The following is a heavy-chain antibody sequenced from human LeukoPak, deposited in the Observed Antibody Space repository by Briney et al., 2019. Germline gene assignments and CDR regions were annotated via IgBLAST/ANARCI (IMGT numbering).Heavy chain of an antibody. CDR2: ILYDGSEK. V-gene: IGHV3-30-3*01. CDR3: ARDEVWFGTIDY. J-gene: IGHJ4*02. Sequence: PGRSLRLSCAASGFTFSNYAMHWVRQAPGKGLEWVAVILYDGSEKYYADSVKGRFTISRDNAKNTLYLQMNSLRAEDTAVYYWARDEVWFGTIDYWGQGTLVIVSS. CDR1: GFTFSNYA. D-gene: IGHD3-10*01.